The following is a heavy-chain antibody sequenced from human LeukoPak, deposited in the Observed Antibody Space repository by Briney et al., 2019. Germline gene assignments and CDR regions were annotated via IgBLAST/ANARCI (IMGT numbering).Heavy chain of an antibody. Sequence: GRSLRLSCAASGFTFSSYAMHWVRQAPGKGLEWVAVISYDGSNKYYADSVKGRFTISRDNSKNTLYLQMNSLRAEDTAVYYCARDLHTFGGLDYWGQGTLVTVSS. D-gene: IGHD3-16*01. V-gene: IGHV3-30*01. CDR1: GFTFSSYA. CDR3: ARDLHTFGGLDY. CDR2: ISYDGSNK. J-gene: IGHJ4*02.